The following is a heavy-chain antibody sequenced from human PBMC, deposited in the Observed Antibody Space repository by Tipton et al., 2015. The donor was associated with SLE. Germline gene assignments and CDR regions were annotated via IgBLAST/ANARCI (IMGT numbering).Heavy chain of an antibody. V-gene: IGHV4-61*02. Sequence: TLSLTCTVSGGSTSSGSYYWSWIRQPAGKGLEWIGRIYTSGSTNYNPSLKSRVTISVDTSKNQFSLKLSSVTAADTAVYYCAREVGYYDSSGFTWYFDLWGRGTLVTVSS. CDR1: GGSTSSGSYY. CDR2: IYTSGST. D-gene: IGHD3-22*01. J-gene: IGHJ2*01. CDR3: AREVGYYDSSGFTWYFDL.